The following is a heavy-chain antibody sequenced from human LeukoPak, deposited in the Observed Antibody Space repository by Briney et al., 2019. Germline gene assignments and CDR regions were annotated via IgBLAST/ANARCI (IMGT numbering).Heavy chain of an antibody. Sequence: GGSLRLSCAASGSDFGAYGMNWVRQAPRKGLEWVSYIAGSDTTTYYADSVKGCFTISRDNAKYSLYLQMDSLRAEDTAVYYCTSLGYHLDSWGQGTLVTVSS. V-gene: IGHV3-48*03. CDR3: TSLGYHLDS. J-gene: IGHJ4*02. D-gene: IGHD3-22*01. CDR2: IAGSDTTT. CDR1: GSDFGAYG.